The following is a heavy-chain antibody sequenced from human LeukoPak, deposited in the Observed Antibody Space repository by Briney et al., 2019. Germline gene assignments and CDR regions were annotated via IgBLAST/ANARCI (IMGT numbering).Heavy chain of an antibody. CDR3: AKDGPGEWLRPQSFDY. CDR1: GFTFSSYA. CDR2: ISGSGGST. V-gene: IGHV3-23*01. Sequence: GGSLRLSCAASGFTFSSYAMSWVRQAPGKGLEWVSAISGSGGSTYYADSVKGRFTISRDNSKNTLYLQMNSLRAEDTAVYYCAKDGPGEWLRPQSFDYWGRGTLVTVSS. J-gene: IGHJ4*02. D-gene: IGHD5-12*01.